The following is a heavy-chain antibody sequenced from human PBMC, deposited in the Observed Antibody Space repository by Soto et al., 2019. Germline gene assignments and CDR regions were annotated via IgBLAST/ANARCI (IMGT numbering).Heavy chain of an antibody. CDR1: GGSISSYY. D-gene: IGHD3-3*01. CDR3: ASTYYDFWSGYPFDY. CDR2: IYYSGST. Sequence: SETLSLTCTVSGGSISSYYWSWIRQPPGKGLEWIGYIYYSGSTNYNPSLKSRVTISVDTSKNQFSLKLSSVTAADTAVHYCASTYYDFWSGYPFDYWGQGTLVTVSS. V-gene: IGHV4-59*01. J-gene: IGHJ4*02.